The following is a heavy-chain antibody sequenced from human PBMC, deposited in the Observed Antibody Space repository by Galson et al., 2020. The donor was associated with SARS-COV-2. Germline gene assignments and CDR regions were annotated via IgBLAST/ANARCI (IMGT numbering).Heavy chain of an antibody. D-gene: IGHD3-16*01. J-gene: IGHJ4*02. V-gene: IGHV4-39*01. Sequence: SETLSLTCTVSGGSISSSSYYWGWIRQPPGKGLEWIGSIYYSGSTYYNPSLKSRVTISVDTSKNQFSLKLSSVTAADTAVYYCARHGSVSGRGDYFDYWGQGTLVTVSS. CDR1: GGSISSSSYY. CDR3: ARHGSVSGRGDYFDY. CDR2: IYYSGST.